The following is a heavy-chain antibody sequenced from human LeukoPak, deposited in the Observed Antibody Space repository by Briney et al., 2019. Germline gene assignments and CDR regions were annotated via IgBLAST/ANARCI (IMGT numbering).Heavy chain of an antibody. CDR2: INPKSGGT. D-gene: IGHD3-10*01. V-gene: IGHV1-2*02. CDR3: ARGFVVRGVSPIRPPLSGAFHI. Sequence: GASVKVSCKASGYTFTGYYMHWVRQAPGQGLEWMGWINPKSGGTNYAQKFQGRVTMTRDTSISTAYMDLSGLRSNDTAVYYCARGFVVRGVSPIRPPLSGAFHIWGQGTMVTVSS. J-gene: IGHJ3*02. CDR1: GYTFTGYY.